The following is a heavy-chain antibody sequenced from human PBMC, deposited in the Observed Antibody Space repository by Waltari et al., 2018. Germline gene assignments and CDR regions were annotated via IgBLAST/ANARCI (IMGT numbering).Heavy chain of an antibody. CDR1: GFTFSSYA. D-gene: IGHD6-19*01. Sequence: EVQLLESGGGLVQPGGSLRLSCAASGFTFSSYAMSWVRQAPGKGLEWVSAISGSGGSTYYADSVKGRFTISRDNSKNTLYLQMNSLRAEDTAVYYCAKDEQWLVLNYYGMDVWGQGTTVTVSS. CDR2: ISGSGGST. V-gene: IGHV3-23*01. J-gene: IGHJ6*02. CDR3: AKDEQWLVLNYYGMDV.